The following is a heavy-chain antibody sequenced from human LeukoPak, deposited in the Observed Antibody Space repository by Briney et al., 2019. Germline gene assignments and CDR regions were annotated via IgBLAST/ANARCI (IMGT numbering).Heavy chain of an antibody. CDR1: GGTFSSYA. CDR3: ARERTYGVRGVIDY. J-gene: IGHJ4*02. Sequence: ASVKVSCKASGGTFSSYAISWVRQAPGQGLEWMGWISAYNGNTNYAQKLQGRVTMTTDTSTSTAYMELRSLRSDDTAVYYCARERTYGVRGVIDYWGQGTLVTVSS. V-gene: IGHV1-18*01. D-gene: IGHD3-10*01. CDR2: ISAYNGNT.